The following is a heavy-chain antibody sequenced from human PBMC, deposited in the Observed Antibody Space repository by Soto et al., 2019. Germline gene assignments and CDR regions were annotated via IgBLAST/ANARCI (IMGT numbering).Heavy chain of an antibody. CDR3: ARAGLRASYAFDI. CDR2: INQEGSEK. J-gene: IGHJ3*02. CDR1: AFTLSPYW. V-gene: IGHV3-7*03. D-gene: IGHD1-26*01. Sequence: HPGRSRRLACVPAAFTLSPYWISWVRQAQGKGLEWVANINQEGSEKNYVGSIKGRFTISRDNGKHSLYLQMDILTVEDPAVYCGARAGLRASYAFDIWGQGTMVTVSS.